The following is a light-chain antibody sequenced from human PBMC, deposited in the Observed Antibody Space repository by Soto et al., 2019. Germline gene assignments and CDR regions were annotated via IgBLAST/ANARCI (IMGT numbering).Light chain of an antibody. J-gene: IGLJ1*01. Sequence: QSALTQPASVSGSPGQSITISCTGTSSDVGGYNYVSWYQQHPGNAPKLMIYEVNNRPSGVSNRFSGSKSGNTASLTISGLQAEDEADYYCSSHRTSSSYVFGTGTKVTVL. V-gene: IGLV2-14*03. CDR1: SSDVGGYNY. CDR2: EVN. CDR3: SSHRTSSSYV.